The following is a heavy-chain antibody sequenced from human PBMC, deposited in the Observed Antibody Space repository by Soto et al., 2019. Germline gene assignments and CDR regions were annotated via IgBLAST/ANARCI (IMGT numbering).Heavy chain of an antibody. D-gene: IGHD3-3*01. J-gene: IGHJ4*02. V-gene: IGHV3-23*01. CDR1: GFTFSSYA. Sequence: GGSLRLSCAASGFTFSSYALSWVRQAPGKGLEWVSAISGSGGSTYYADSVKGRFTISRDNSKNTLYLQMNSLRAEDTAVYYCAKDHYDFWSGYDYWGQGTLVTVSS. CDR2: ISGSGGST. CDR3: AKDHYDFWSGYDY.